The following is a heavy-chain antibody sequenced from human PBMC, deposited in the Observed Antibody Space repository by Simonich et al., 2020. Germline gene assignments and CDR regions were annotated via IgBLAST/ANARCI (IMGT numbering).Heavy chain of an antibody. CDR1: GYTFTSYG. J-gene: IGHJ4*02. V-gene: IGHV1-18*01. CDR2: RSAYNENT. CDR3: ARASRGTWWYYYFDY. Sequence: QVQLVQSGAEVKKPGASVKVSCKASGYTFTSYGISWVRQAPGQGLEWMAWRSAYNENTNYAQMRKGRVTMTTDTSTSTAYMELRSLRSDDTAVYYCARASRGTWWYYYFDYWGQGTLVTVSS. D-gene: IGHD2-15*01.